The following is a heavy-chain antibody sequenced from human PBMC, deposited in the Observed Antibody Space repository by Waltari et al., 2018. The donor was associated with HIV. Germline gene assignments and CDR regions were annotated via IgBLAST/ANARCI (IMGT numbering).Heavy chain of an antibody. CDR1: VFALSRLS. Sequence: EIQIVEAGGGLVPWGGSLRLSCTASVFALSRLSINWFRQGPGGGLEWIAYISAAGEITYYADAVRGRFIVSRDNDRNTLSLDMNSLTVADTSLYYCTTWRAHIFGDAFDVWGQGTAVEVSS. CDR2: ISAAGEIT. J-gene: IGHJ3*01. CDR3: TTWRAHIFGDAFDV. V-gene: IGHV3-48*01. D-gene: IGHD3-3*02.